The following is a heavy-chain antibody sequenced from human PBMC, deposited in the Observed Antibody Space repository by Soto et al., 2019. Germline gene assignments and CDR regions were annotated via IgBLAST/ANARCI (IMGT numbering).Heavy chain of an antibody. CDR3: ARAIAYGSYYFFGMDV. D-gene: IGHD6-19*01. CDR1: GYTFTGYY. CDR2: INPNSGGT. V-gene: IGHV1-2*02. J-gene: IGHJ6*02. Sequence: QVQLVQSGAEVKKPGASVKVSCRASGYTFTGYYMHWVRQAPGQGLEWMGWINPNSGGTDYAQKFQCRVTMTRDSSISTVSMELSSLRYDDTAVYYCARAIAYGSYYFFGMDVWGQGTTVTVSS.